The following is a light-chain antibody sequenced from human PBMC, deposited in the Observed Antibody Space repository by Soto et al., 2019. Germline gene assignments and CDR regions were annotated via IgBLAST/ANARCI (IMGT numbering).Light chain of an antibody. CDR1: HCNIGSNT. Sequence: QSVLTQPPSASGTPGQRVAISCAGRHCNIGSNTVNWYQHLPGRAPRLLIYGNDQRPSGGGARRSGSTSVTSASLAISGLQSEDEADYYCAAWDASMHGWVFGGGTKVTVL. CDR2: GND. J-gene: IGLJ3*02. CDR3: AAWDASMHGWV. V-gene: IGLV1-44*01.